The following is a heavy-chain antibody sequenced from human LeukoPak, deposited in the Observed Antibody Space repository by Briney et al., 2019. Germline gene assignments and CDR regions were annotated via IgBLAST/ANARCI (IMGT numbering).Heavy chain of an antibody. CDR1: GFTFSSYG. D-gene: IGHD1-26*01. V-gene: IGHV3-74*01. CDR3: ARGIVGATEAFDI. J-gene: IGHJ3*02. CDR2: INSDGSST. Sequence: GGSLRLSCAASGFTFSSYGMSWVRQAPGKGLVWVSRINSDGSSTSYADSVKGRFTISRDNAKNTLYLQMNSLRAEDTAVYYCARGIVGATEAFDIWGQGTMVTVSS.